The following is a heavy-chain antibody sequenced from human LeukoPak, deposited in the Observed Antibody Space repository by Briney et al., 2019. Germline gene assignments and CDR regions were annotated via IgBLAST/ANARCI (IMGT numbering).Heavy chain of an antibody. CDR3: AKDLGIQQLVFPFDY. V-gene: IGHV3-43*01. Sequence: PGGSLRLSCAASGFTFDDYTMHWVRQAPGKGLEWVSLISWDGGSTYYADSVKGRFTISRDNSKNTLYLQMNSLRAEDTALYYCAKDLGIQQLVFPFDYWGQGTLVTVSS. D-gene: IGHD6-13*01. CDR1: GFTFDDYT. CDR2: ISWDGGST. J-gene: IGHJ4*02.